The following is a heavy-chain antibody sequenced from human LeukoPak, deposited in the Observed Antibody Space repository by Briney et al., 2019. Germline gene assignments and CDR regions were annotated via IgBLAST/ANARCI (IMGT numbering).Heavy chain of an antibody. D-gene: IGHD3-22*01. J-gene: IGHJ3*02. CDR3: ATDGPGNYYDSSGHNPMAI. Sequence: ASVKVSCKASGYTFTSYYMHWVRQAPGQGLEWMGGFDPEDGETIYAQKFQGRVTMTEDTSTDTAYMELSSLRSEDTAVYYCATDGPGNYYDSSGHNPMAIWGQGTMVTVSS. V-gene: IGHV1-24*01. CDR2: FDPEDGET. CDR1: GYTFTSYY.